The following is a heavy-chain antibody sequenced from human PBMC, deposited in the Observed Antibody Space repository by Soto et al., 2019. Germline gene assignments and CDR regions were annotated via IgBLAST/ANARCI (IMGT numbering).Heavy chain of an antibody. D-gene: IGHD3-22*01. Sequence: AGGSLRLSCAASGFTFSSYAMHWVRQAPGKGLEWVAVISYDGSNKYYADSVKGRFTISRDNSKNTLYLQMNSLRAEDTAVYYCARGGIYYDSSGYPSDDAFDIWGQGTMVTVSS. CDR2: ISYDGSNK. CDR1: GFTFSSYA. J-gene: IGHJ3*02. CDR3: ARGGIYYDSSGYPSDDAFDI. V-gene: IGHV3-30-3*01.